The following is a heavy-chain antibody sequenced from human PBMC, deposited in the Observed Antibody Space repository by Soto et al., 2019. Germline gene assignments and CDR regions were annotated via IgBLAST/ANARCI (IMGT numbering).Heavy chain of an antibody. J-gene: IGHJ5*02. CDR2: INPSGGST. CDR3: ARPGDEWEAQTWFDP. V-gene: IGHV1-46*01. CDR1: GYTFTSYY. D-gene: IGHD1-26*01. Sequence: GASVKVSCKASGYTFTSYYMHWVRQAPGQGLEWMGIINPSGGSTSYAQKFQGRVTMTRDTSTSTVYTELSSLRSEDTAVYYCARPGDEWEAQTWFDPWGQGTLVTVSS.